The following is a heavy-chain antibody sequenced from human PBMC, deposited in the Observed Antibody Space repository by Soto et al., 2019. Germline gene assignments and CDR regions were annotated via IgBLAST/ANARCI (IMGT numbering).Heavy chain of an antibody. CDR2: IYYSGST. D-gene: IGHD6-6*01. J-gene: IGHJ3*02. CDR1: GGSISSGGYY. V-gene: IGHV4-31*03. CDR3: ARARHSSSSDAFDI. Sequence: QVQLQESGPGLVKPSQTLSLTCTVSGGSISSGGYYWSWIRQHPGKGLEWIGYIYYSGSTYYNPSLQSRVTISVDTSKNQFSLKLSSVTAADTAVYYCARARHSSSSDAFDIWGQGTMVTVSS.